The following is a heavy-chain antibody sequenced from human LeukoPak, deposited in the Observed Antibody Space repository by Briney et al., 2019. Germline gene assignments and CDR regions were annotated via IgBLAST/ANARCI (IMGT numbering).Heavy chain of an antibody. J-gene: IGHJ4*02. CDR2: TYFRSDWYN. Sequence: SQTLSLTCAISGDSVSNNTVAWNWIRQSPSKGLEWLGRTYFRSDWYNDYATSVRSRNTISPDTSKNHFSLHLTSVTSDATAVYYCARGGIQWELLGARRYFDPWGPGNLVTVSS. V-gene: IGHV6-1*01. CDR3: ARGGIQWELLGARRYFDP. CDR1: GDSVSNNTVA. D-gene: IGHD4-23*01.